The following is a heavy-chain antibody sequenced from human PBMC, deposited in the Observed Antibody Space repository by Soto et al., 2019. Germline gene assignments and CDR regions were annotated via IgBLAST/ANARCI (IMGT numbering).Heavy chain of an antibody. J-gene: IGHJ6*02. CDR1: GGSISSGGYY. V-gene: IGHV4-31*03. CDR3: ATGGASCPGCYYYGMDV. Sequence: QVQLQESGPGLVKPSQTLSLTCTVSGGSISSGGYYWSWIRQHPGKGLEWIGYIYYSGSTYYNPSLKSRVTISVDTSKNQFSLKLRSVTAADTAVYYCATGGASCPGCYYYGMDVWGQGTTVTVSS. D-gene: IGHD2-2*01. CDR2: IYYSGST.